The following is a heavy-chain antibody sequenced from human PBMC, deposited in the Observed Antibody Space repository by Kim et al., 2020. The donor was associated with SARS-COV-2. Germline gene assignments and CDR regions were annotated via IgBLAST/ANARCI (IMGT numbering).Heavy chain of an antibody. CDR3: TSFITMVRGVVYYCDY. Sequence: PVKGRFTISRDDSKNTLYLQMNSLKTEDTAVYYCTSFITMVRGVVYYCDYWGQGTLVTVSS. D-gene: IGHD3-10*01. V-gene: IGHV3-15*01. J-gene: IGHJ4*02.